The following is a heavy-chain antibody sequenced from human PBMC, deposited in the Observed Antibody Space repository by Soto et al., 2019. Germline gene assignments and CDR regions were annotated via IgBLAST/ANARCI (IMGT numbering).Heavy chain of an antibody. CDR2: MWSDGSTK. CDR1: GFTFSNFG. CDR3: ARDPHHCSGGSCYSVGFDY. Sequence: HPGGSLRLSCAASGFTFSNFGMHWVRQAPGKGLEWVTVMWSDGSTKYYADSVKGRFTISRENSENKLYLQMNSLTAEDTAVYYCARDPHHCSGGSCYSVGFDYWGQGTLVTSPQ. J-gene: IGHJ4*02. D-gene: IGHD2-15*01. V-gene: IGHV3-33*01.